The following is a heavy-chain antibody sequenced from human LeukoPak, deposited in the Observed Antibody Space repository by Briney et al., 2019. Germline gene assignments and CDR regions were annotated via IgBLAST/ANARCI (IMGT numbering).Heavy chain of an antibody. Sequence: GGSLRLSCAASGFTFSSYAMSWVRQAPGRGLEWVSAISGGGGSTYYADSVKGRFTISRDNSKNTLYLRMNSLRAEDTAIYYCAKDSPVLTYWGQGTLVTVSS. CDR1: GFTFSSYA. CDR2: ISGGGGST. CDR3: AKDSPVLTY. V-gene: IGHV3-23*01. J-gene: IGHJ4*02.